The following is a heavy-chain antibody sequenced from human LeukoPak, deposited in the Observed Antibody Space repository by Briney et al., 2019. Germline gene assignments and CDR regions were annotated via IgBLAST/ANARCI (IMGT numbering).Heavy chain of an antibody. J-gene: IGHJ4*02. CDR2: INQDGSVI. CDR3: ATSSGAPGNM. Sequence: PGGSLRLSCAESGVYWMSWVRQAPGKGLEWVANINQDGSVIYYVDSVKGRFTISRDNAKNSLYLQMNSLRAEDTGVYYCATSSGAPGNMWGQGTLVTVSS. D-gene: IGHD2-8*02. CDR1: GVYW. V-gene: IGHV3-7*01.